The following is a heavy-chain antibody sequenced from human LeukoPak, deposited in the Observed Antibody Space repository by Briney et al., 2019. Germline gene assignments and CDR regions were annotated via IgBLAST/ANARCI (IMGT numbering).Heavy chain of an antibody. D-gene: IGHD3-10*01. V-gene: IGHV3-7*01. CDR3: ARERGSGSYHPFDP. CDR2: IKQDGSEK. CDR1: GFTFSTYG. Sequence: QPGGSLRLSCAASGFTFSTYGIHWARQAPGKGLEWVANIKQDGSEKNYVDSVKGRFTISRDNAKNSLYLQMNSLRADDTAVYYCARERGSGSYHPFDPWGQGTLATVSS. J-gene: IGHJ5*02.